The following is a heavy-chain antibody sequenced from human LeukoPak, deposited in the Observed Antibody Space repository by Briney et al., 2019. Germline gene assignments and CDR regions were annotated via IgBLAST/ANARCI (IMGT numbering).Heavy chain of an antibody. D-gene: IGHD6-6*01. J-gene: IGHJ1*01. V-gene: IGHV4-34*01. Sequence: PGGSLRLSCAASGFTVSSNYMTWVRQAPGKGLEWIGEINHSGSTNYNPSLKSRLIISVDTSKNQISLNLSSVTAADTAVYYCVRPQGKLVGYFQYWGPGTLVTVSS. CDR1: GFTVSSNY. CDR3: VRPQGKLVGYFQY. CDR2: INHSGST.